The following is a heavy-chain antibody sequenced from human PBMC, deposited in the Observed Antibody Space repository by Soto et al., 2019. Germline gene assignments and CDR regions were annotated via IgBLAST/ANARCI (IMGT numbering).Heavy chain of an antibody. D-gene: IGHD6-6*01. Sequence: SETLSLTCTVSGDSIGSYHWSWVRQPPGKGLEWIGYIYYSGSTNYNPSLKSRVTISVDTSKNQFSLKLSSVTAADTAVYYCARDSGSSAYFDYWGQGTLVTVSS. J-gene: IGHJ4*02. V-gene: IGHV4-59*01. CDR1: GDSIGSYH. CDR2: IYYSGST. CDR3: ARDSGSSAYFDY.